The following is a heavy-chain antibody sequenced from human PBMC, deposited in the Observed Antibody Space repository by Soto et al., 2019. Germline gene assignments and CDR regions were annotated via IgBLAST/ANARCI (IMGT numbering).Heavy chain of an antibody. CDR1: GIPFRTYW. Sequence: PGGSLRLSCASSGIPFRTYWMHCVRQPPGKGLVWVSAINTDGSDTSYADSVKGRFTISRDNAKNTLYLQMNSLRPEDTAVYFCTRGHHSGWSHWGQGTLVTVSS. D-gene: IGHD6-19*01. CDR3: TRGHHSGWSH. V-gene: IGHV3-74*01. CDR2: INTDGSDT. J-gene: IGHJ4*02.